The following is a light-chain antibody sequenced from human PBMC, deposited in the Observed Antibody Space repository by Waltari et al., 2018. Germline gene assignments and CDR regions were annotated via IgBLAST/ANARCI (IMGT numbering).Light chain of an antibody. CDR1: QGISSY. V-gene: IGKV1-8*01. Sequence: AIRITQSPSSLPASTGDRVTITCRASQGISSYLAWYQQKPGKAPKLLIYAASTLQSGVPSRFSGSGSGTDFTLTISCLQSEDFATYYCQQYYSYPLTFGGGTKVEIK. J-gene: IGKJ4*01. CDR2: AAS. CDR3: QQYYSYPLT.